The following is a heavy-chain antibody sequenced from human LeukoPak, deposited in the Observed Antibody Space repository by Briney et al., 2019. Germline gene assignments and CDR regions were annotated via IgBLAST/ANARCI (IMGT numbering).Heavy chain of an antibody. CDR2: IYYSGST. V-gene: IGHV4-59*01. CDR1: GGSISSYY. J-gene: IGHJ4*02. CDR3: ARVDTAMVHFDY. Sequence: PSETLSLTCTVSGGSISSYYWSWIRQPPGKGLEWIVYIYYSGSTNYNPSLTSRVPISIATSKSQFSLELSSVTAADTAVYYCARVDTAMVHFDYWGQGTLVTVSS. D-gene: IGHD5-18*01.